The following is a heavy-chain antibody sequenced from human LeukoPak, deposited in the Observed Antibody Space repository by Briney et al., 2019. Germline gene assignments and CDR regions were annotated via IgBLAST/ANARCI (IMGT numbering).Heavy chain of an antibody. V-gene: IGHV3-23*01. CDR3: AKRGSGYSYGHEYYFDY. Sequence: GGSLRLSCAASGFTFSSYAMNWVRQALGKGLEWVSSISNSGGSTYYAGSVKGRFTISRDNSKNTLYLQMNSLRAEDTAVYYCAKRGSGYSYGHEYYFDYWGQGTLVTVSS. CDR2: ISNSGGST. D-gene: IGHD5-18*01. CDR1: GFTFSSYA. J-gene: IGHJ4*02.